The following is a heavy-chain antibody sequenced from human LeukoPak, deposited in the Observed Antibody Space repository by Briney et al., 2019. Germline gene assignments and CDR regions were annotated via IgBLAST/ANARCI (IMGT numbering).Heavy chain of an antibody. Sequence: GGSLRLSCAASGFSFSFSNMNWVRQAPGKGLEWISYISNSGSSIYYADSVKGRFTTSRDNTKSSLHLQMNSLRAEDTAVYYCGRGHWGLDYWGQGALVTVSS. CDR1: GFSFSFSN. J-gene: IGHJ4*02. CDR3: GRGHWGLDY. V-gene: IGHV3-21*05. D-gene: IGHD7-27*01. CDR2: ISNSGSSI.